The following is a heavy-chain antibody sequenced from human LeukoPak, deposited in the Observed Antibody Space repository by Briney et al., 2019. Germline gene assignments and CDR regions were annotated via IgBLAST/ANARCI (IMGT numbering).Heavy chain of an antibody. J-gene: IGHJ3*02. D-gene: IGHD3-10*01. CDR3: AREGRGGSADAFDI. V-gene: IGHV3-13*01. CDR1: GFTFSSYE. CDR2: VGIVGDT. Sequence: GGSLRLSCAAPGFTFSSYEMHWVRQTTGRRLEWVSAVGIVGDTFYTGSVKGRFTISRENGENSLFLQMNSLRAGDTAVYYCAREGRGGSADAFDIWGQGTMVTVSS.